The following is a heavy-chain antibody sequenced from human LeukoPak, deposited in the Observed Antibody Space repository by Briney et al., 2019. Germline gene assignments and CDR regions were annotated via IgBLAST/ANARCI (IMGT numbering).Heavy chain of an antibody. CDR2: IKQDGSEK. CDR3: ARGGNGGNSLDY. D-gene: IGHD4-23*01. CDR1: GFTFSSSW. Sequence: GGSLRLSCAASGFTFSSSWMSWVRQAPGKGLEWVANIKQDGSEKYYVDSVKGRFTISRDNAKNSLYLQMNSLRAEDTGVYYCARGGNGGNSLDYWGQGVLITVS. V-gene: IGHV3-7*01. J-gene: IGHJ4*02.